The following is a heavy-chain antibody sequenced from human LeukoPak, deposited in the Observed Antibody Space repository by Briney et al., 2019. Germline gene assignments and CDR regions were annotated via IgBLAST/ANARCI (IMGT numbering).Heavy chain of an antibody. CDR2: IRYDGSNK. V-gene: IGHV3-30*02. CDR3: AKVPPPVVVITYYYYYYMDV. J-gene: IGHJ6*03. D-gene: IGHD3-22*01. Sequence: PGGSLRLSCAASGFTFSSYGMHWVRQAPGKGLEGVAFIRYDGSNKYYADSVKGRFTISRDNSKNTLYLQMNSLRAEDTAVYYCAKVPPPVVVITYYYYYYMDVWGKGTTVTVSS. CDR1: GFTFSSYG.